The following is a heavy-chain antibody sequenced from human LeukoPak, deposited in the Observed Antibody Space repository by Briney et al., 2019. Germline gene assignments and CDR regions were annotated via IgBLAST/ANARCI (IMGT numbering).Heavy chain of an antibody. Sequence: GGSLRLSCAASGFTFSNAWMSWVRQAPGKGLEWVGRIKSKTDGGTTDYAAPVKGRFTISRDDSKNTLYLQMNSLKTEDTAVYYCTTDATRARCSSSWLDAFDIWGQGTMVTVSS. CDR3: TTDATRARCSSSWLDAFDI. J-gene: IGHJ3*02. CDR1: GFTFSNAW. D-gene: IGHD6-13*01. V-gene: IGHV3-15*01. CDR2: IKSKTDGGTT.